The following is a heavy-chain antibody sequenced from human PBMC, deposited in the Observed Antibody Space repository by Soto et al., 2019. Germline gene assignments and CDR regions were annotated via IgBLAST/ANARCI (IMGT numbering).Heavy chain of an antibody. CDR1: GFTLNYYA. D-gene: IGHD6-13*01. Sequence: EVKLLESGGGLEQPGGSLRLSCAASGFTLNYYAINWVRQAPGKGLEWVSAITSTGDTYYVDSVKGRFTISRDNSKNTLYLQMNSLRAEDTAVYYCAKEIAASATLWLDPWGQGTLVTVSS. V-gene: IGHV3-23*01. CDR2: ITSTGDT. J-gene: IGHJ5*02. CDR3: AKEIAASATLWLDP.